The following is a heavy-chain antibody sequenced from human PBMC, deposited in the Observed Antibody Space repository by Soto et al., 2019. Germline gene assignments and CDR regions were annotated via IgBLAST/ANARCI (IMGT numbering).Heavy chain of an antibody. Sequence: SETLSLTCAVSGGSISRDDYSWSWIRQPPGKGLEWLGYISDSGNTYYNPSLKSRATISADRPKNQFSLQLTSVTAADTAVYFCARGSTDYFDSTGYHGYYDYWGQGTLVTVSS. V-gene: IGHV4-30-2*01. J-gene: IGHJ4*02. CDR1: GGSISRDDYS. CDR2: ISDSGNT. CDR3: ARGSTDYFDSTGYHGYYDY. D-gene: IGHD3-22*01.